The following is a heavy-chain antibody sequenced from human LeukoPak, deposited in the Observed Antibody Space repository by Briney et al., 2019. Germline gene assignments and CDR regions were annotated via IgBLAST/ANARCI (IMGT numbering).Heavy chain of an antibody. V-gene: IGHV4-4*02. CDR2: IYHSGSA. Sequence: SETLSLTCAVSGGSISSSNWWSWVRQPPGKGLEWIGEIYHSGSANYNPSLKSRVTISVDKSKNQFSLKLSSVTAADTAVYYCASAGHDGSGNKVCWGQGTLVIVSS. CDR3: ASAGHDGSGNKVC. J-gene: IGHJ4*02. D-gene: IGHD3-22*01. CDR1: GGSISSSNW.